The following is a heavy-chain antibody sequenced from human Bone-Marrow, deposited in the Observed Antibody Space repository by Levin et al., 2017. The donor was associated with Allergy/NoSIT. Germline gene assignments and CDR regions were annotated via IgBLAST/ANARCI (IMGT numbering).Heavy chain of an antibody. CDR3: ARVSTTKSITMVRGVIIEGPFDY. V-gene: IGHV3-53*01. J-gene: IGHJ4*02. CDR1: GFTVSSNY. Sequence: PGGSLRLSCAASGFTVSSNYMSWVRQAPGKGLEWVSVIYSGGSTYYADSVKGRFTISRDNSKNTLYLQMNSLRAEDTAVYYCARVSTTKSITMVRGVIIEGPFDYWGQGTLVTVSS. CDR2: IYSGGST. D-gene: IGHD3-10*01.